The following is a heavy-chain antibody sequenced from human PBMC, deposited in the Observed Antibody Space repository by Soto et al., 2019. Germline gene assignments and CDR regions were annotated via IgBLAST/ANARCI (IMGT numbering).Heavy chain of an antibody. CDR1: GFTFSSYA. CDR3: ASNTRYDPPDY. J-gene: IGHJ4*02. V-gene: IGHV3-23*01. D-gene: IGHD3-16*01. CDR2: ISVSGGST. Sequence: EVQLLESGGGLVQPGGSLRLSCAASGFTFSSYAMSWVRQAPGKGLAWVSGISVSGGSTYYADSVKGRFTISRDNSKNTLYLQMNSLRDEDTAVYYGASNTRYDPPDYWGQGTLVTVSS.